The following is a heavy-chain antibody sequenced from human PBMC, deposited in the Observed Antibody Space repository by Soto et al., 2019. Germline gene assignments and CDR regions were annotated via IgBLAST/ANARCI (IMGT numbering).Heavy chain of an antibody. J-gene: IGHJ3*02. Sequence: GASVKVSCKASGFTFTSSAMQWVRQARGQRIEWIGWIVVGSGNTNYAQKFQERVTITRDMSTSTAYMELSSLRSEDTAVYYCAADQMDYDILTGYYRYAFDIWGQGTMVTVSS. CDR2: IVVGSGNT. CDR3: AADQMDYDILTGYYRYAFDI. D-gene: IGHD3-9*01. CDR1: GFTFTSSA. V-gene: IGHV1-58*02.